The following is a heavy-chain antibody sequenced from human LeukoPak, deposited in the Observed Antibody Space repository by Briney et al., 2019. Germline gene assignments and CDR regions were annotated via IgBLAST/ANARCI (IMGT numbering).Heavy chain of an antibody. V-gene: IGHV3-33*01. CDR3: ARDSGSYCSGGRCYEHFDY. D-gene: IGHD2-15*01. J-gene: IGHJ4*02. CDR2: IWFDGTNI. Sequence: PGRSLRLSCTASGFTFSNYGMHWVRRAPGKGLEWVAVIWFDGTNIYYADSVKGRFTPSRDDSKNTLYLQMNSLRAEDTAVYFCARDSGSYCSGGRCYEHFDYWGQGTLVTVSS. CDR1: GFTFSNYG.